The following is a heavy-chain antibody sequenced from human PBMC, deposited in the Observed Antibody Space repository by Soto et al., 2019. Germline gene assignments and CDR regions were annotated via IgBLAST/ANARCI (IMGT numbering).Heavy chain of an antibody. CDR1: GFTFSSYG. D-gene: IGHD3-10*01. CDR3: ARDSAEYYGSGSYSPPGY. J-gene: IGHJ4*02. CDR2: IWYDGSNK. Sequence: QVQLVESGGGVVQPGRSLRLSCAASGFTFSSYGMHWVRQAPGKGLEWVAVIWYDGSNKYYADSVKGRFTISRDNSKNTLYLQMNSLRAEDTAVYYCARDSAEYYGSGSYSPPGYWGQGTLVTVSS. V-gene: IGHV3-33*01.